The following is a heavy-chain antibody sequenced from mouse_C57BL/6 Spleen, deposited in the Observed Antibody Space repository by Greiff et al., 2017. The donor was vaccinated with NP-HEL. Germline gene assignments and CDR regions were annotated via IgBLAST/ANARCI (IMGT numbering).Heavy chain of an antibody. D-gene: IGHD1-1*01. CDR3: ASTTVVATRYFDV. CDR1: GYTFTSYG. J-gene: IGHJ1*03. CDR2: IYPSSGNT. Sequence: VQLQQSGAELARPGASVKLSCKASGYTFTSYGISWVKQRTGQGLEWIGEIYPSSGNTYYNEKFKGKATLTADKSSSTAYMELRSLTSEDSAVYFCASTTVVATRYFDVWGTGTTVTVSS. V-gene: IGHV1-81*01.